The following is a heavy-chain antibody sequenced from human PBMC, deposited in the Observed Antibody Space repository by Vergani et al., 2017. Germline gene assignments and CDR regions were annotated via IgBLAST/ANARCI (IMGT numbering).Heavy chain of an antibody. V-gene: IGHV4-4*07. CDR1: GGSISSYY. D-gene: IGHD3-10*01. J-gene: IGHJ5*02. CDR2: IYTRGST. Sequence: QVQLQQWGPGLVKPSETLSLTCTVSGGSISSYYWSWIRQPAGKGLEWIGRIYTRGSTNYNPSLKSRVTMSVDTSKNQFSLTLSSVTAADTAVYYCARAGELLSVLYWFDPWGQGPLVTVSS. CDR3: ARAGELLSVLYWFDP.